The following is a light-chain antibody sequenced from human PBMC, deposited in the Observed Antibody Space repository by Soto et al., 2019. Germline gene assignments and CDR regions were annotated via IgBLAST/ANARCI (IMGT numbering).Light chain of an antibody. Sequence: QAVLNKPADVSGTPGQPIAISCTGTRSDVGAYNYVSWYPQHQVKAPKLMSSTVTNRPSGDSDRFSGSKSGNTASLTIYGLQAEDEADYYCRSFTSRFTFVLGTG. CDR3: RSFTSRFTFV. CDR2: TVT. CDR1: RSDVGAYNY. V-gene: IGLV2-14*01. J-gene: IGLJ1*01.